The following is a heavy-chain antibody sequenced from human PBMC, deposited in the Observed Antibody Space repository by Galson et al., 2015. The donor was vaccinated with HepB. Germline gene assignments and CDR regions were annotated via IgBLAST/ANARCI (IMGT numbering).Heavy chain of an antibody. V-gene: IGHV4-30-2*01. Sequence: SLTCAVSGGSISSGGYSWSWIRQPPGKGLEWIGYIYHSGSTYYNPSLKSRVTISVDRSKNQFSLKLSSVTAADTVVYYCARDEGYSGYDYGGAFDIWGQGTMVTVSS. CDR1: GGSISSGGYS. D-gene: IGHD5-12*01. CDR3: ARDEGYSGYDYGGAFDI. CDR2: IYHSGST. J-gene: IGHJ3*02.